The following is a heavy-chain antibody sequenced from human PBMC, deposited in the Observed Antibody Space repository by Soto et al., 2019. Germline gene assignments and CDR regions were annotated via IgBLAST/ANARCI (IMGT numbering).Heavy chain of an antibody. V-gene: IGHV1-3*01. CDR3: ARVRFLEWLLSVDAFDI. Sequence: ASVKVSCKASGYTFTSYAMHWVRQAPGQRLEWMGWINAGNGNTKYSQKFQGRVTITRDTSASTAYMELSSLRSEDTAVYYCARVRFLEWLLSVDAFDIWGQGAMVTVSS. CDR1: GYTFTSYA. CDR2: INAGNGNT. D-gene: IGHD3-3*01. J-gene: IGHJ3*02.